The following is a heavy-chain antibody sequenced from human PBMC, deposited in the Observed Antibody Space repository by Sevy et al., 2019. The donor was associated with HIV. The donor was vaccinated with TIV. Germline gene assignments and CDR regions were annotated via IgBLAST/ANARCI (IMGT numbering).Heavy chain of an antibody. CDR1: GFTFSSHW. Sequence: GGSLRLSCAASGFTFSSHWMSWVRQAPGKGLEWVANIKPDGSDKYYVDSVKGRFTISRDNDKNSLSLQMNSLRAEDTAGYNCARDTGGIGMDVWGQGTTVTVSS. CDR2: IKPDGSDK. CDR3: ARDTGGIGMDV. V-gene: IGHV3-7*01. D-gene: IGHD6-13*01. J-gene: IGHJ6*02.